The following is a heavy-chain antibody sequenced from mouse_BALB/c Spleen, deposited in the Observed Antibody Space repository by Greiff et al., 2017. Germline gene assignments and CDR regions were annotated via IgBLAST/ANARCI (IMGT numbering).Heavy chain of an antibody. CDR1: GYTFTDYA. V-gene: IGHV1S137*01. CDR3: ASQNFDY. Sequence: VKLMESGAELVRPGVSVKISCKGSGYTFTDYAMHWVKQSHAKSLEWIGVISTYYGDASYNQKFKGKATMTVDKSSSTAYMELARLTSEDSAIYYCASQNFDYWGQGTTLTVSS. CDR2: ISTYYGDA. J-gene: IGHJ2*01.